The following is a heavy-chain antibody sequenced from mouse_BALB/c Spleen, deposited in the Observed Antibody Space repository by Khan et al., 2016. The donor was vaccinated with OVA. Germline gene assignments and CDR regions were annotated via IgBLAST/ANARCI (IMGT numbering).Heavy chain of an antibody. CDR3: AKGVWSYYYAVDY. J-gene: IGHJ4*01. CDR2: IWGGGST. CDR1: GFSLTDYG. V-gene: IGHV2-6-5*01. Sequence: QVQLKESGPGLVAPSQSLSITCTVSGFSLTDYGVSWIRQHPGKGLEWLGVIWGGGSTYYNSALKSRLSISKDNSKSQVFLKMSSLQTDDTAMYYCAKGVWSYYYAVDYWGQGTSVTVSS.